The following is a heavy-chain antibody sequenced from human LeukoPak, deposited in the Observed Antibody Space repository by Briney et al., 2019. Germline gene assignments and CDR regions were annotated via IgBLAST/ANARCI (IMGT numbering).Heavy chain of an antibody. CDR3: ARYGLRWYPFDY. CDR2: VSAYNGNT. V-gene: IGHV1-18*01. D-gene: IGHD4-23*01. CDR1: GYTFTSYG. J-gene: IGHJ4*02. Sequence: ASVKVSCKASGYTFTSYGISWVRQAPGQGLEWMGWVSAYNGNTNYAQKLQGRVTMTTDTSTSTAYMELRSLGSDDTAVYYCARYGLRWYPFDYWGQGTLVTVSS.